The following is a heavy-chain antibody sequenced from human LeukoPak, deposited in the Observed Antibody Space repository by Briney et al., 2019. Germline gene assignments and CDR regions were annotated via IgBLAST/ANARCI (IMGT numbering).Heavy chain of an antibody. D-gene: IGHD3-22*01. CDR3: ARDPWGVDSSGYYYDY. CDR1: GFTFSSYS. CDR2: ISSSSSYI. Sequence: GGSLRLSCAASGFTFSSYSMNWVRQAPGKGLEWVSSISSSSSYIYYADSVKGRFTISRDNAKNSLYLQMNSLRAEDTAVYYCARDPWGVDSSGYYYDYWGQGTLVTVSS. J-gene: IGHJ4*02. V-gene: IGHV3-21*01.